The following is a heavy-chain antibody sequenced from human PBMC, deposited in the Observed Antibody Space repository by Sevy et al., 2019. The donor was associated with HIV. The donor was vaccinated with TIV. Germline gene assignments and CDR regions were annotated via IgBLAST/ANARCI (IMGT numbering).Heavy chain of an antibody. J-gene: IGHJ5*02. V-gene: IGHV1-69*13. D-gene: IGHD6-6*01. Sequence: ASVKVSCKASGCTFSSYAISWVRQAPGQGLEWMGGIIPIFGTANYAQKFQGRVTITADESTSTAYMELSSLRSEDTAVYYCAREGPGMAARLRNWFDPWGQGTLVTVSS. CDR1: GCTFSSYA. CDR3: AREGPGMAARLRNWFDP. CDR2: IIPIFGTA.